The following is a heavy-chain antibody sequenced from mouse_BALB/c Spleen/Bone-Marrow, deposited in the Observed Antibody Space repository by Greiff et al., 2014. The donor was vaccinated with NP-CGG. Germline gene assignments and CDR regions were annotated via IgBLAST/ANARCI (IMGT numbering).Heavy chain of an antibody. CDR1: GYSITNGYY. CDR3: ARGGKNYGNLLDY. V-gene: IGHV3-6*02. Sequence: VQLQQSGPGLVKPSQSLSLTCSVTGYSITNGYYWNWIRQFPGNKLEWMGYISYDGSSNYNPSLKNRISVTRDTSKNQFFLKLNSVTTEDTATYVCARGGKNYGNLLDYWGQGTTLTVSS. J-gene: IGHJ2*01. CDR2: ISYDGSS. D-gene: IGHD2-1*01.